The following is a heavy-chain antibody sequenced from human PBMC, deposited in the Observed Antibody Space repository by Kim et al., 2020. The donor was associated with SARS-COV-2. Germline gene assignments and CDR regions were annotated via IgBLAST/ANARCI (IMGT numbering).Heavy chain of an antibody. D-gene: IGHD1-1*01. CDR3: ARDFPEPLDV. CDR2: EK. J-gene: IGHJ6*02. V-gene: IGHV3-7*01. Sequence: EKYYVDSVKGRFTISRDNAKNSLYLQMNSLRAEDTAVYYCARDFPEPLDVWGQGTTVTVSS.